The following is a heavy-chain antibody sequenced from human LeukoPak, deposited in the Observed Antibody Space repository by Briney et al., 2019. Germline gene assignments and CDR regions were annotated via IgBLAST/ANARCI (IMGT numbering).Heavy chain of an antibody. J-gene: IGHJ4*02. V-gene: IGHV3-23*01. CDR1: GFTFSTYA. Sequence: PWGSLRLSCAASGFTFSTYAMSWVRQIPGKGLEWVSAISGSDDGTYYADSVKGRFTISRDNSRNTLYLQMNTLRAEDTAVYFCAKSPVSSCRGSFCYPFDYWGQGNLVTVSS. CDR2: ISGSDDGT. CDR3: AKSPVSSCRGSFCYPFDY. D-gene: IGHD2-15*01.